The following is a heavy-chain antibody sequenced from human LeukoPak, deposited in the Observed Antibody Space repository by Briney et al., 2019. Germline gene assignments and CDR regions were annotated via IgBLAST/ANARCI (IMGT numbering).Heavy chain of an antibody. J-gene: IGHJ4*02. D-gene: IGHD1-1*01. CDR1: GGSISNHY. Sequence: SETLSLTCTVSGGSISNHYWSWIRQPPGKGLECIGYISSSGSTNYNPSLESRVTISKDMSKNQFSLKLSSVTAADTALYFCARLIYNTYTNNWRFDYWGQGTLVTISS. V-gene: IGHV4-4*08. CDR2: ISSSGST. CDR3: ARLIYNTYTNNWRFDY.